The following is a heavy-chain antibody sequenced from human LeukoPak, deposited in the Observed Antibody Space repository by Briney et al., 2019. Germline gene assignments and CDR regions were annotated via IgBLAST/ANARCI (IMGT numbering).Heavy chain of an antibody. CDR3: AKYIVSTATRTFDS. Sequence: GGSLRLSCAASGFTFSAYAMTWIRQAPGKGLEWVSSIGSGGGGANYIQSVRGRFVISRDNSKKTLYLQMSSLRADDTAVYYCAKYIVSTATRTFDSWGQATLVTVS. CDR2: IGSGGGGA. D-gene: IGHD5-12*01. J-gene: IGHJ4*02. V-gene: IGHV3-23*01. CDR1: GFTFSAYA.